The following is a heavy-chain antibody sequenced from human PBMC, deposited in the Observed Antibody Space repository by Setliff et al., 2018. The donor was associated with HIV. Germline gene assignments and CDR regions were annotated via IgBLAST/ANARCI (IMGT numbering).Heavy chain of an antibody. CDR3: GRGPTVTARRESPFDI. CDR1: GYPISSGYF. J-gene: IGHJ3*02. V-gene: IGHV4-38-2*01. Sequence: ETLSLTCAVSGYPISSGYFWGWIRQPPGKGLEWIASIYHSGSTYYSSSLKSRVTISVETSKNQFSLSLTSVTAADTAVYCCGRGPTVTARRESPFDIWGRGTLVTVSS. D-gene: IGHD2-21*02. CDR2: IYHSGST.